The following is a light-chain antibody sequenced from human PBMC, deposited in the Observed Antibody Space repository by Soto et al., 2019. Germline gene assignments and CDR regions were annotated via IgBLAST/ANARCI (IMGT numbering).Light chain of an antibody. Sequence: LTQSPGALSLYTGERATHSCRASQSVSSSYLAWYQQKPGQAPRLLIYDASSRATGIPDRFSGSGSGTDFTLTISRLEPEDFAVYYCQQYGGSPRPFGEGTKV. J-gene: IGKJ1*01. CDR1: QSVSSSY. V-gene: IGKV3-20*01. CDR3: QQYGGSPRP. CDR2: DAS.